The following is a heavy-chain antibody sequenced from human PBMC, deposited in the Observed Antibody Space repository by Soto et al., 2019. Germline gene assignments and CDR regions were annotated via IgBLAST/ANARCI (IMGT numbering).Heavy chain of an antibody. CDR1: GGSISSSSYY. V-gene: IGHV4-39*01. Sequence: QLQLQESGPGLVKPSETLSLTCTVSGGSISSSSYYWGWIRQPPGKGLEWIGSIYYSGSTYYNPSLKSRVTISVDTSKNQFSLKLSSVTAADTAVYYCARHKVPTYYYGSGSSINFDYWGQGTLVTVSS. CDR2: IYYSGST. J-gene: IGHJ4*02. D-gene: IGHD3-10*01. CDR3: ARHKVPTYYYGSGSSINFDY.